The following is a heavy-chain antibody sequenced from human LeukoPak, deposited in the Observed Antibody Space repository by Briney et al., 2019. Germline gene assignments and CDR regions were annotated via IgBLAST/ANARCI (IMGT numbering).Heavy chain of an antibody. Sequence: AASVKVSCKASGYTFTGYYMHWVRQAPGQGLEWMGWINPNSGGTNYAQKFQGRVTMTRDTSISTAYMELSRLRSDDTAVYYCARDLGPPMYSSSWYGVDYWGQGTPVTVSS. D-gene: IGHD6-13*01. V-gene: IGHV1-2*02. J-gene: IGHJ4*02. CDR1: GYTFTGYY. CDR2: INPNSGGT. CDR3: ARDLGPPMYSSSWYGVDY.